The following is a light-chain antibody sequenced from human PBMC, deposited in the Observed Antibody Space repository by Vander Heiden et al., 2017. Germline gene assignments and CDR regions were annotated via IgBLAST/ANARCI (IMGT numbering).Light chain of an antibody. CDR2: DVS. Sequence: QSALTQPASVSGSPGQSTTISCTGTRSDVGVYNYVSWYQQHPGKAPKLMIYDVSNRPSGVSNRFSGSKSGNTASLTISGLQAEDEADYYCSSYTSRSTWVFGGGTKLTVL. V-gene: IGLV2-14*03. CDR3: SSYTSRSTWV. J-gene: IGLJ3*02. CDR1: RSDVGVYNY.